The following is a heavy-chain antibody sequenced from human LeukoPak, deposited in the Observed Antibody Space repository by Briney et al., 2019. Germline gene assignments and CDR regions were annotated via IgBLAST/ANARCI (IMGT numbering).Heavy chain of an antibody. CDR2: IYTSGST. D-gene: IGHD2-21*02. Sequence: SETLSLTCTVSGGSISSYYWSWIRQPAGKGLEWIGRIYTSGSTNYNPSLKSRVTMSVDTSKNQFSLKLSSVTAADTAVYYCASSYCGGDCYVPFHIWGQGTMVTVSS. CDR3: ASSYCGGDCYVPFHI. J-gene: IGHJ3*02. V-gene: IGHV4-4*07. CDR1: GGSISSYY.